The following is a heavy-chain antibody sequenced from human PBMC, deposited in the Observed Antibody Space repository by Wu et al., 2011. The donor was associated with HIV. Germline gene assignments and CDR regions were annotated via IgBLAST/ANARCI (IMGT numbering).Heavy chain of an antibody. V-gene: IGHV1-18*01. CDR3: ARGTIVGATGDYYYGMDV. CDR1: GYTFTSYG. J-gene: IGHJ6*02. Sequence: QVQLVQSGAEVKKPGASVKVSCKASGYTFTSYGISWVRQAPGQGLEWMGWISAHNGNTNYAQKVQGRVTITTDKSTTTAYMELSSLRSEDTAVYYCARGTIVGATGDYYYGMDVWGQGTTVTVSS. D-gene: IGHD1-26*01. CDR2: ISAHNGNT.